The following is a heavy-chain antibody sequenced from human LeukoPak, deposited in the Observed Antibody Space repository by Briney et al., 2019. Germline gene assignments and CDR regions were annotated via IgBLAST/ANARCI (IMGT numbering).Heavy chain of an antibody. D-gene: IGHD3-22*01. V-gene: IGHV3-21*01. CDR1: GFTFSSYS. Sequence: GGSLRLSCAASGFTFSSYSMNWVRQAPGKGLEWVSSISSSSSYIYYADSVKGRFTISRDNAKNSLYLQMNSLRAEDTAVYYCARDLTRGYYDSSGNWGQGTLVTVSS. J-gene: IGHJ4*02. CDR2: ISSSSSYI. CDR3: ARDLTRGYYDSSGN.